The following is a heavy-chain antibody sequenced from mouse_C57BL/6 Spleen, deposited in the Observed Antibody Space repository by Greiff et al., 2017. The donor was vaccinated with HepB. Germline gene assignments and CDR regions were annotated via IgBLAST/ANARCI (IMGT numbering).Heavy chain of an antibody. Sequence: EVQLVESGGGLVKPGGSLKLSCAASGFTFSSYTMSWVRQTPEKRLEWVATISGGGGNTYYPDSVKGRFTISRDNAKNTLYLQMSSLRSEDTALYYCAAGYYDYAMDYWGQGTSVTVSS. V-gene: IGHV5-9*01. CDR2: ISGGGGNT. D-gene: IGHD2-3*01. J-gene: IGHJ4*01. CDR1: GFTFSSYT. CDR3: AAGYYDYAMDY.